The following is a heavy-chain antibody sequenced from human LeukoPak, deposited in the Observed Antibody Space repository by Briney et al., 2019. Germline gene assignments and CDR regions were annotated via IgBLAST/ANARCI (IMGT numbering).Heavy chain of an antibody. V-gene: IGHV4-59*01. CDR2: IYYSGST. D-gene: IGHD3-22*01. Sequence: SETLSLTCTVSGGSISSYYWSWIRQPPGKGLEWIGYIYYSGSTNYNPSLKSRVIISVDTSKNQFSLKLSSVTAADTAVYYRARGLSALTYYYDSSGYANWFDPWGQGTLVTVSS. J-gene: IGHJ5*02. CDR3: ARGLSALTYYYDSSGYANWFDP. CDR1: GGSISSYY.